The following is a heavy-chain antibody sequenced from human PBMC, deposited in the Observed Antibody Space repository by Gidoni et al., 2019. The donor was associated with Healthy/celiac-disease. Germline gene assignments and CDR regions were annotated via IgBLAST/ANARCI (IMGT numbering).Heavy chain of an antibody. CDR1: GGSISSSNW. Sequence: CAVSGGSISSSNWWSWVRQPPGKGLEWIGEIYHSGSTNYNPSLKSRVTISVDKSKNQFSLKLSSVTAADTAVYYCARVTHEIPGYSSGWYYFDYWGQGTLVTVSS. D-gene: IGHD6-19*01. CDR2: IYHSGST. V-gene: IGHV4-4*02. J-gene: IGHJ4*02. CDR3: ARVTHEIPGYSSGWYYFDY.